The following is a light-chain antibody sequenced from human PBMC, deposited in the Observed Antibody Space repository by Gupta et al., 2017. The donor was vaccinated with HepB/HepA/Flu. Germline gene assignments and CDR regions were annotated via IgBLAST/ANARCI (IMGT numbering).Light chain of an antibody. CDR3: QQSYSILRT. J-gene: IGKJ1*01. V-gene: IGKV1-39*01. CDR1: QSVSPS. CDR2: AAS. Sequence: DIQMTQSPSSLSASVGDRVTITCRASQSVSPSLNWFQQKPGKAPKLLIYAASTLQRGVPSRFSGSGSGTDFTLTISSLQPEDFATYYCQQSYSILRTFGQGTKLEVK.